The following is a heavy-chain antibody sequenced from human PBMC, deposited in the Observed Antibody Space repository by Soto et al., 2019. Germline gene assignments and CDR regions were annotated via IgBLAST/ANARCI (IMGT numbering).Heavy chain of an antibody. CDR3: AREHLT. J-gene: IGHJ4*02. CDR2: IYHSGST. V-gene: IGHV4-31*03. Sequence: QVQLQESGPGLVKPSQTLSLTCTVSGGSISSGGYYWNWIRQHPGKGLEWIGYIYHSGSTYSNPSLKSRDTITEDTSKNQFSLKLSSVTAADTAGYYCAREHLTWGQGTLVTVSS. CDR1: GGSISSGGYY.